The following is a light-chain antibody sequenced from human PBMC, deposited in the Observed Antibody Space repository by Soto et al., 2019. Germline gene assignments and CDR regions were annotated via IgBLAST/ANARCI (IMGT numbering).Light chain of an antibody. CDR1: QSVTNSF. J-gene: IGKJ1*01. V-gene: IGKV3-20*01. CDR3: QQYGSSPWT. CDR2: GAS. Sequence: EIVLTQSPATLSLSPGERATLSCRASQSVTNSFLAWYQQKPGQAPRLLIYGASSRATGIPDRFSGSGSGTDFTLTISRLEPEDFAVYYCQQYGSSPWTFGQGTKVDI.